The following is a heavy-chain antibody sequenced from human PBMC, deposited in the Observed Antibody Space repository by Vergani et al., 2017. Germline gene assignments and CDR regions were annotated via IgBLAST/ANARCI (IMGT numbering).Heavy chain of an antibody. CDR1: GGSISSYY. D-gene: IGHD4-17*01. V-gene: IGHV4-4*07. J-gene: IGHJ6*02. Sequence: QVQLQESGPGLVKPSETLSLTCTVSGGSISSYYWSWIRQPAGKGLEWIGRIYTSGSTNYNPSLKSRVTMSVDTSKNQFSLKLSSVTAADTAVYYCAREFNDYGDRVPHYYYYGMDVWGQGTTVTVSS. CDR2: IYTSGST. CDR3: AREFNDYGDRVPHYYYYGMDV.